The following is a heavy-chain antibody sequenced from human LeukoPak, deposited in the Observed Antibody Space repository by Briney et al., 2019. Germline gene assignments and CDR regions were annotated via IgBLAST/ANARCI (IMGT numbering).Heavy chain of an antibody. CDR3: AREYSSSWCFDY. CDR2: IWYDGSNK. D-gene: IGHD6-13*01. Sequence: GGSLRLSCAASGFTFSDYAMHWVRQAPGKGLEWVAVIWYDGSNKYYADSVKGRFTISRDNSKNTLYLQMNSLRAEDTAVYYCAREYSSSWCFDYWGQGTLVTVSS. CDR1: GFTFSDYA. V-gene: IGHV3-33*08. J-gene: IGHJ4*02.